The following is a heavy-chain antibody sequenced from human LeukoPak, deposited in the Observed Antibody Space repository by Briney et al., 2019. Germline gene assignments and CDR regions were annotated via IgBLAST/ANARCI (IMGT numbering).Heavy chain of an antibody. D-gene: IGHD5-24*01. Sequence: SETLSLTCTVSGGSISRYYWTWIRQPPGKGLEWIGYIYNSGSTNYNPSLKSRVTISVDTSKNQFSLKLSSVTAADTAVYYCARHVTISGPYDASDIWGQGTMVTVSP. CDR3: ARHVTISGPYDASDI. V-gene: IGHV4-59*01. CDR2: IYNSGST. CDR1: GGSISRYY. J-gene: IGHJ3*02.